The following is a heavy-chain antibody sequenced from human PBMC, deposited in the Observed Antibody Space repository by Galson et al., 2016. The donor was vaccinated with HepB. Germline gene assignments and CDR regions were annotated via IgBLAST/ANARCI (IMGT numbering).Heavy chain of an antibody. J-gene: IGHJ3*02. CDR1: GYTYTNYG. CDR3: ASGKYYDAFDI. Sequence: SVKVSCKASGYTYTNYGITWVRQAPGQGLEWLGWISIHNVNAKYGQKFPGRVTMTTDTYTSTVYMALRSLRDDDTAIYHCASGKYYDAFDIWGQGTRVTVSS. D-gene: IGHD3-10*01. CDR2: ISIHNVNA. V-gene: IGHV1-18*04.